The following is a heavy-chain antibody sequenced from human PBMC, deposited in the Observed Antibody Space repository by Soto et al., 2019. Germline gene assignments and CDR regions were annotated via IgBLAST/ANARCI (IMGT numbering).Heavy chain of an antibody. D-gene: IGHD6-19*01. V-gene: IGHV3-23*01. CDR1: GFTFSSYV. Sequence: GGSLRLSCAASGFTFSSYVMNWVRQPPGKGLEWVSGITANGRITYYAESVKGRSTISRDISKNTVSLLMNSLTAEDTAIYYWARGGLGASAGWFDPWGQGTLVTVSS. CDR2: ITANGRIT. CDR3: ARGGLGASAGWFDP. J-gene: IGHJ5*02.